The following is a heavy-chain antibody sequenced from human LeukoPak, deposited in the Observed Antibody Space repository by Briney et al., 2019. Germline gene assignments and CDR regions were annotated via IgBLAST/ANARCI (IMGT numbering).Heavy chain of an antibody. CDR1: GFTFSSYS. CDR2: ISSSSSTI. Sequence: PGGSLRLSCAASGFTFSSYSMNWVRQAPGKGLEWVSYISSSSSTIYYADSVKGRFTISRDNAKNSVYLQMNSLRAEDTAVYYCARVNPLMAPGVFDIWGQGTMVAVSS. D-gene: IGHD2-8*01. CDR3: ARVNPLMAPGVFDI. V-gene: IGHV3-48*01. J-gene: IGHJ3*02.